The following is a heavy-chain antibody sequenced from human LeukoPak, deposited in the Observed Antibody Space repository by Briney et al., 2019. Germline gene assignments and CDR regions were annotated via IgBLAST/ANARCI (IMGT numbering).Heavy chain of an antibody. CDR2: INHSGST. D-gene: IGHD4-17*01. V-gene: IGHV4-34*01. CDR3: ARPQRRMGDYVVTGKSKVYNWFDP. CDR1: GGSFSGYY. Sequence: SETLSLTCAVYGGSFSGYYWSWILQPPGKGLEWIGEINHSGSTNYNPSLKSRVTISVDTSKNQFSLKLSSVTAADTAVYYCARPQRRMGDYVVTGKSKVYNWFDPWGQGTLVTVSS. J-gene: IGHJ5*02.